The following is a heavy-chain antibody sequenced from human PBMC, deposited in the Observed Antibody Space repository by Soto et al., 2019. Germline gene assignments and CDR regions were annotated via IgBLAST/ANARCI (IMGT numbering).Heavy chain of an antibody. V-gene: IGHV4-59*11. CDR2: ISYSGST. Sequence: TLSLTCSVSFGSISIHYCSWMRQPPGKGLEWIGYISYSGSTYYNPSLYSRVTMSLDTSKNQFSLKLSSVTAADTAVYYCARYSSSWYGGYGMDVWGQGTTVT. CDR1: FGSISIHY. CDR3: ARYSSSWYGGYGMDV. J-gene: IGHJ6*02. D-gene: IGHD6-13*01.